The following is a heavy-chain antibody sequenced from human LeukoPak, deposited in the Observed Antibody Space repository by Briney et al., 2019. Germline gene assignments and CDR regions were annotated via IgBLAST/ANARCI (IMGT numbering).Heavy chain of an antibody. CDR2: ISYDGSNK. J-gene: IGHJ4*02. V-gene: IGHV3-30*18. CDR3: AKGQIPQVGATTFDY. D-gene: IGHD1-26*01. Sequence: QPGGSLRLSCAASRFTFSSYGMHWVRQAPGKGLEWVAVISYDGSNKYYADSVKGRFTISRDNSKNTLYLQMNSLRAEDTAVYYCAKGQIPQVGATTFDYWGQGTLVTVSS. CDR1: RFTFSSYG.